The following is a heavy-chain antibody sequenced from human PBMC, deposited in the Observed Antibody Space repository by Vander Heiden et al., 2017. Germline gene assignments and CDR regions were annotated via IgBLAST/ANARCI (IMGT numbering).Heavy chain of an antibody. D-gene: IGHD3-9*01. CDR2: ISGSGGST. J-gene: IGHJ4*02. CDR1: GFTFSSYA. CDR3: AKDSYDILTGYYKKNYYFDY. V-gene: IGHV3-23*01. Sequence: EVQLLESGGGLVQPGGSLRLSCAASGFTFSSYAMSWVCQAPGKGLEWVSAISGSGGSTYYADSVKGRFTISRDNSKNTLYLQMNSLRAEDTAVYYCAKDSYDILTGYYKKNYYFDYWGQGTLVTVSS.